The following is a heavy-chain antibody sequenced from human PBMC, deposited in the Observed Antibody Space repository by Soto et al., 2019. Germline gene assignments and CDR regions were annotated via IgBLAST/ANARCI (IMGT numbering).Heavy chain of an antibody. CDR2: ISSSSSYI. CDR1: GFTFSSYS. D-gene: IGHD6-13*01. Sequence: GGSLRLSCAASGFTFSSYSMNWVRQAPGKGLEWVSSISSSSSYIYYADSVKGRFTISRDNAKNSLYLQMNSLRAEDTAVYYCARDGEVAAAGTDFDYWGQGTLVTVSS. J-gene: IGHJ4*02. V-gene: IGHV3-21*01. CDR3: ARDGEVAAAGTDFDY.